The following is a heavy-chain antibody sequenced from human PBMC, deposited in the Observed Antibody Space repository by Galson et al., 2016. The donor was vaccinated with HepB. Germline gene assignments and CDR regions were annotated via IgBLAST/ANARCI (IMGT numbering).Heavy chain of an antibody. CDR2: IYFSGSP. CDR3: ARASSDFRNYRRALDI. CDR1: GGSISSGGDY. D-gene: IGHD4-11*01. Sequence: TLSLTCIVSGGSISSGGDYWTWIRQHPGKGLEWIGYIYFSGSPYYNPSLKSRVTISEDTSKNEFSLKLSSVTAADTAVYYCARASSDFRNYRRALDIWGQGTMVTVSS. J-gene: IGHJ3*02. V-gene: IGHV4-31*03.